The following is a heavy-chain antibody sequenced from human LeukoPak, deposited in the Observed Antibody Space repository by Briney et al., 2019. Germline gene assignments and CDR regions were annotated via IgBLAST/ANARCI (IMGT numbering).Heavy chain of an antibody. Sequence: ASVKVSCKASGYTFTSYGISWVRQAPGQGLEWMGWISAYNGNTNYAQKLQGRVTMTTDTSTSTAYMELRSLRSDDTAVYYCAGWHNYCSSTSCYKKGPYYFDYWGQGTLVTVSS. J-gene: IGHJ4*02. CDR3: AGWHNYCSSTSCYKKGPYYFDY. CDR2: ISAYNGNT. V-gene: IGHV1-18*01. D-gene: IGHD2-2*02. CDR1: GYTFTSYG.